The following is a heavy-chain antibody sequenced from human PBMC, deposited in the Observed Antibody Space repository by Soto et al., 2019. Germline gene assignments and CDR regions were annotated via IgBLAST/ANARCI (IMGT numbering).Heavy chain of an antibody. CDR1: GGSISTYY. J-gene: IGHJ5*02. CDR3: ASQPRPRIVLMGGDWFDP. V-gene: IGHV4-59*13. CDR2: IYYTGNT. D-gene: IGHD2-8*01. Sequence: SETLSLTCTVTGGSISTYYWSWIRQPPGKGLEWIGHIYYTGNTNYNPSLKSRVTITADKSTSTAYMELSSLRSEDTAVYYFASQPRPRIVLMGGDWFDPWGQGTLVTVSS.